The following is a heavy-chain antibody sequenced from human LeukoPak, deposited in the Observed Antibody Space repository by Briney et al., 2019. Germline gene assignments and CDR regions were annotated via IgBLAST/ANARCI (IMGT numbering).Heavy chain of an antibody. CDR2: ISGSGGST. Sequence: GGSLRLSCAASGFIFNTYVMTWVRQAPGKGLEWMSSISGSGGSTYYADPVEGRFTISRDKSKNTLYLQMNNLRAEDTAMYYCAKGTYSGNSYHFDYWGQGTLVTVSS. J-gene: IGHJ4*02. D-gene: IGHD1-26*01. CDR3: AKGTYSGNSYHFDY. CDR1: GFIFNTYV. V-gene: IGHV3-23*01.